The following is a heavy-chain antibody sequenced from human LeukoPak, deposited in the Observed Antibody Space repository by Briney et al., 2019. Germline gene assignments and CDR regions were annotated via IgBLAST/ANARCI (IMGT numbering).Heavy chain of an antibody. CDR1: GFTFSSYS. J-gene: IGHJ4*02. CDR2: ISSSSSTI. Sequence: GGSLRLSCAASGFTFSSYSMNWVRQAPGKGLEWVSYISSSSSTIYYADSVKGRFTISRDNAKNSLYRQMNSLRDEDTAVYYCAREVAAAGTYVFDYWGQGTLVTVSS. CDR3: AREVAAAGTYVFDY. V-gene: IGHV3-48*02. D-gene: IGHD6-13*01.